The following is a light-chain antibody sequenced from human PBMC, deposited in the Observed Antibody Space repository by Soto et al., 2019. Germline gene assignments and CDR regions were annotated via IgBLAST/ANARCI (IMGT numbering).Light chain of an antibody. Sequence: EIVMTQSPATLSVSPGERATLSCRASQSVSSNLAWYQQKPGQAPRLLIYGATKRATGIPDRFSGSGSGTDFTLTISRLEPEDFAVYSCLQYGSSPHTFGQGTRLEI. CDR2: GAT. CDR3: LQYGSSPHT. V-gene: IGKV3-20*01. CDR1: QSVSSN. J-gene: IGKJ5*01.